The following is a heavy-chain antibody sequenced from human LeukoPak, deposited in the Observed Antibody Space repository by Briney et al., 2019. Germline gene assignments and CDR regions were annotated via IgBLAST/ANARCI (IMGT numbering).Heavy chain of an antibody. CDR2: INWNGGST. Sequence: GXSLRLSCAASGFTFDDYGMSWVRQAPGKGLEWVSGINWNGGSTVYADSVKGRFTISRDNAKNSLYLQMNSLRAEDTALYYCARAPMVVTPEYYFDYWGQGTLVTVSS. CDR3: ARAPMVVTPEYYFDY. J-gene: IGHJ4*02. V-gene: IGHV3-20*04. CDR1: GFTFDDYG. D-gene: IGHD4-23*01.